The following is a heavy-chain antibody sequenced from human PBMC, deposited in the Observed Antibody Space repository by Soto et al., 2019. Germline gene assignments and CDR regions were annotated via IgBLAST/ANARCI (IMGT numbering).Heavy chain of an antibody. CDR3: ARGRGLFADY. J-gene: IGHJ4*02. Sequence: EVQLVESGGGLAQPGGSLRLSCAASGFTFSDYEMNWVRQAPGKGLEWVSSISGSGSTIYYADSVKGRFTISRDNAKNSLYLQMNSLRAEDTDVYYCARGRGLFADYWGQGTLVTVSS. CDR2: ISGSGSTI. CDR1: GFTFSDYE. V-gene: IGHV3-48*03. D-gene: IGHD5-12*01.